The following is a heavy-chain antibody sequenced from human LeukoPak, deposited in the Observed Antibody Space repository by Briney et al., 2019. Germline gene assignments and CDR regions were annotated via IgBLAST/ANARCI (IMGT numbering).Heavy chain of an antibody. J-gene: IGHJ4*02. CDR3: ARAPQYSSSSGSDY. V-gene: IGHV1-8*01. D-gene: IGHD6-6*01. CDR1: GYTFTSYD. CDR2: MNPHNGDT. Sequence: ASVKVSCKASGYTFTSYDINWVRQATGQGLEWMGWMNPHNGDTGYAQKFQGRTSMTRNTSISTVYMELSSLRSEDTAVYYCARAPQYSSSSGSDYWGQGTLVTVSS.